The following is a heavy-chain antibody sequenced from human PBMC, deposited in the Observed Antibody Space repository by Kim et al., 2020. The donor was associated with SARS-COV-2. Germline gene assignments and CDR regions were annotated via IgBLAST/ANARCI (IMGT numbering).Heavy chain of an antibody. CDR3: ARHFDWFQLSDY. V-gene: IGHV1-69*13. CDR1: GGTFSSYA. CDR2: IIPIFGTA. J-gene: IGHJ4*02. D-gene: IGHD3-9*01. Sequence: SVKVSCKASGGTFSSYAISWVRQAPGQGLEWMGGIIPIFGTANYAQKFQGRVTITADESTSTAYMELSSLRSEDTAVYYCARHFDWFQLSDYWGQGTLVTVSS.